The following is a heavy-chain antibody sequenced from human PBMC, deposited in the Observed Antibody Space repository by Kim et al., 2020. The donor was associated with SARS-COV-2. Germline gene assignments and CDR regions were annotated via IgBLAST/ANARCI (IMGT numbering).Heavy chain of an antibody. V-gene: IGHV3-48*02. CDR3: ARETHILTGYYSI. Sequence: YADSVKGRFTISRDNAKNSLYLQMNSLRDEDTAVYYCARETHILTGYYSIWGQGTLVTVSS. J-gene: IGHJ4*02. D-gene: IGHD3-9*01.